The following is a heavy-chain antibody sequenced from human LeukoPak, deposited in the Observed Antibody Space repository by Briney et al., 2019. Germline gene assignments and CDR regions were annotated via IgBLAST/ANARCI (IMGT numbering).Heavy chain of an antibody. CDR1: GFSFSSSA. D-gene: IGHD5-18*01. CDR2: ISGSSYYI. V-gene: IGHV3-21*01. J-gene: IGHJ4*02. CDR3: ARDMTGYSYGHPNDY. Sequence: PGGSLRLSCAASGFSFSSSAMTWVRQAPGKGLEWVSSISGSSYYIYYADSVKGRFTISRDNAKNSLYLQMNSLRAEDTAVYYCARDMTGYSYGHPNDYWGQGTLVTVSS.